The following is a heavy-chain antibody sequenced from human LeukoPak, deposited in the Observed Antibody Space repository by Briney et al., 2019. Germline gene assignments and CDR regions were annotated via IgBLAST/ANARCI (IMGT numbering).Heavy chain of an antibody. Sequence: PGGSLRLSCAASGLTFSVYLGHWVRQGPGKGRWWVSRINGDGSSTSYAYSVKGRFTISREDAQNMLYLKMNSLSAEDTAVYYYGRPFSSSSYCMDYWGQGTLVTVSS. J-gene: IGHJ4*02. CDR3: GRPFSSSSYCMDY. CDR1: GLTFSVYL. D-gene: IGHD6-13*01. V-gene: IGHV3-74*01. CDR2: INGDGSST.